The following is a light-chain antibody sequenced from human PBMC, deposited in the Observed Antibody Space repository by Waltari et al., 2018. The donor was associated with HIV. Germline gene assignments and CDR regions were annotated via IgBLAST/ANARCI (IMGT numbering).Light chain of an antibody. J-gene: IGKJ2*01. V-gene: IGKV4-1*01. CDR3: QQYYSTPPFMYT. CDR1: QSVLYSSNNKNY. Sequence: DIVMTQSPDSLAVSLGERATINCKSSQSVLYSSNNKNYLAWYQQKPGQPPKLLIYWASTRESGVPDRFSGSGSGTDFTLTISSLQAEDVGVYYCQQYYSTPPFMYTFGQGTKLEIK. CDR2: WAS.